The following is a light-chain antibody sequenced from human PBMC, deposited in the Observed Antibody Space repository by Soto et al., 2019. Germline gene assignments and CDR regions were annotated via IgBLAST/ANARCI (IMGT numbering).Light chain of an antibody. Sequence: EIVLTQSPATLSLSPGERATLSCRASQSVSSFLAWYQQKPGQAPRLLIYDASNRATGIPARFSGSGSGTDFTLTISSLQSEDFAVYYCHQYHLWPWTFGQGTKVDIK. CDR3: HQYHLWPWT. V-gene: IGKV3-11*01. J-gene: IGKJ1*01. CDR1: QSVSSF. CDR2: DAS.